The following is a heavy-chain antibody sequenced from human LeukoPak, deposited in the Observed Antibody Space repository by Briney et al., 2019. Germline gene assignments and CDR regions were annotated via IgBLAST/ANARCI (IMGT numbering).Heavy chain of an antibody. CDR3: ARDGRRGYSYGSPSYFDY. D-gene: IGHD5-18*01. Sequence: GASVKVSCKASGGTFSSYAISWVRQAPGQGLEWMGRIIPIFGIASYAQKFQGRVTITADKSTSTAYMELSSLRSEDTAVYYCARDGRRGYSYGSPSYFDYWGQGTLVTVSS. V-gene: IGHV1-69*04. J-gene: IGHJ4*02. CDR2: IIPIFGIA. CDR1: GGTFSSYA.